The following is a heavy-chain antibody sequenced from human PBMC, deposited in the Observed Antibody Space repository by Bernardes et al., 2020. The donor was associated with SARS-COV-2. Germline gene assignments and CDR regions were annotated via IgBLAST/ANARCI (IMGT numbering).Heavy chain of an antibody. V-gene: IGHV3-23*01. D-gene: IGHD4-17*01. J-gene: IGHJ4*02. CDR1: GFTFSSYA. CDR3: AKALDDYGGNSYFDY. CDR2: ISGSGGST. Sequence: GSLRLSCAASGFTFSSYAMSWVRQAPGKGLEWVSAISGSGGSTYYVDSVKGRFTISRDNSKNTLYLQMNSLRAEDTAVYYCAKALDDYGGNSYFDYWGQGTLVTVSS.